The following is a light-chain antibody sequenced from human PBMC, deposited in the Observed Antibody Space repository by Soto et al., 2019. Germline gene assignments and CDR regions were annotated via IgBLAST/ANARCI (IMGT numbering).Light chain of an antibody. CDR1: QSVSSSY. CDR3: QQRRNWQVT. J-gene: IGKJ5*01. V-gene: IGKV3D-20*02. Sequence: ENVLTQSPGTLSLSPGERATLYCRASQSVSSSYLAWYQQKPGQAPRLLIYGASSRATGIPDRFSGSGSATDFTLTISRLEPEDFAVYYCQQRRNWQVTFGQGTRLEIK. CDR2: GAS.